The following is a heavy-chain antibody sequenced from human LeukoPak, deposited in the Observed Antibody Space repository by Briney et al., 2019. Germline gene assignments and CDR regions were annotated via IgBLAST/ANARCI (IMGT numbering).Heavy chain of an antibody. J-gene: IGHJ4*02. CDR3: SKEGSDDYYFDY. V-gene: IGHV3-23*01. CDR2: ISSTGGNT. D-gene: IGHD2-21*02. CDR1: GFIFSDYG. Sequence: GGSLRLSCAASGFIFSDYGMSWARQAPGKGLEWVSVISSTGGNTYYAGSVKGRFTISRDNSKNTVYLQMNSLRAEDTALYYCSKEGSDDYYFDYWGQGTLLTVSS.